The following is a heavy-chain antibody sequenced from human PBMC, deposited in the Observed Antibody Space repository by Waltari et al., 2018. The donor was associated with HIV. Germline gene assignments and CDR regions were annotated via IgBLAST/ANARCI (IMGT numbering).Heavy chain of an antibody. CDR1: GDSINTYY. CDR3: ARDADGLDY. V-gene: IGHV4-59*01. J-gene: IGHJ4*02. Sequence: QVQLQESGPGLVKPAETLSLTCTVSGDSINTYYWSWIPQPPGKGLEWIGHIYYSGSTKYNPSLTSRVRISVDTSKKQISLKVKSVTTADTAMYYCARDADGLDYWGQGTLVTVSS. CDR2: IYYSGST.